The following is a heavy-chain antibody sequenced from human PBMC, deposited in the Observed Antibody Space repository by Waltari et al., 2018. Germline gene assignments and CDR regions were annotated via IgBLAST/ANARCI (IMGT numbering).Heavy chain of an antibody. V-gene: IGHV4-38-2*01. CDR3: ASDMAGQEYFDL. J-gene: IGHJ2*01. D-gene: IGHD3-9*01. CDR1: GYSISSGYY. CDR2: IYHSGST. Sequence: QVQLQESGPGLVKPSETLSLTCAVSGYSISSGYYWGWIRQPPGKGLEWIGSIYHSGSTYYNPSLKSRVTISVDTSKNQFSLKLSSVTAADTAVYYCASDMAGQEYFDLWGRGTLVTVSS.